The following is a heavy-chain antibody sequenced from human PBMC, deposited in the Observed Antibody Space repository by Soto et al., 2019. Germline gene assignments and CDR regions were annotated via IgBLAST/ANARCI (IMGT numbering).Heavy chain of an antibody. V-gene: IGHV3-23*01. CDR3: ANTGISGYDQGSSGWYLDWFDP. J-gene: IGHJ5*02. D-gene: IGHD6-19*01. Sequence: GGSLRLSCAASGFTFSSYAMSWVRQAPGKGLEWVSAISGSGGSTYYADSVKGRFTISRDNSKNTLYLQMNSLRAEDTAVYYCANTGISGYDQGSSGWYLDWFDPWGQGTLVTVSS. CDR1: GFTFSSYA. CDR2: ISGSGGST.